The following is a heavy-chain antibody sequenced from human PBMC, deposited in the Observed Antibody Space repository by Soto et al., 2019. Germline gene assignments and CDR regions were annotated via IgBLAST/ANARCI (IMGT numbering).Heavy chain of an antibody. J-gene: IGHJ4*02. CDR3: AGGIAPIQLDH. Sequence: SESLSLTCTVSGGSMSPYYWSWIRQTPGKGLEWIAYIYFSGYTNYSPSLKSRVTISVDTSKNQFSLELNSVTAADTAVYYCAGGIAPIQLDHWGQGTLVNVSS. V-gene: IGHV4-59*01. CDR1: GGSMSPYY. D-gene: IGHD6-13*01. CDR2: IYFSGYT.